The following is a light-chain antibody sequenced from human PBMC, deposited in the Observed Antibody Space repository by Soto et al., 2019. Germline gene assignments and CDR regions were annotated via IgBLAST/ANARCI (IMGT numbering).Light chain of an antibody. Sequence: QSVLTQPPSTSGTPGQRVTISCSGDSSNIAKNYVYWYQQVPGMAPKLFIYSDNQRPSGVPDRFSGSKSGTSASLAIIGLRSEDEADYYCAAWDARLSGYGFGGGTKLPDL. CDR3: AAWDARLSGYG. CDR2: SDN. CDR1: SSNIAKNY. J-gene: IGLJ2*01. V-gene: IGLV1-47*02.